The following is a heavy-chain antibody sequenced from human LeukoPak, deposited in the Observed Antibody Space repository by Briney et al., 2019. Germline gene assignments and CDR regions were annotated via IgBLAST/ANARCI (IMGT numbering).Heavy chain of an antibody. CDR2: ISSSSNYI. V-gene: IGHV3-21*01. D-gene: IGHD5/OR15-5a*01. CDR1: GFTFSSYS. CDR3: ARDRSTMSRR. Sequence: GGSLRLSCAASGFTFSSYSLNWVRQAPGKGLEWVSSISSSSNYIYYADSVKGRFTISRDDAKNSLYLQMNTLRAEDTAVYYCARDRSTMSRRWGQGTLVTVSS. J-gene: IGHJ4*02.